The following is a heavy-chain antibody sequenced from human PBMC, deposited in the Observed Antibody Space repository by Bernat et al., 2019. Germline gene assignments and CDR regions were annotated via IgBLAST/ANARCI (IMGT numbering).Heavy chain of an antibody. CDR2: SRSKDKGYAT. CDR3: ARATRFDATFHDL. D-gene: IGHD2-2*01. CDR1: GFTFSDHY. V-gene: IGHV3-72*01. J-gene: IGHJ4*02. Sequence: EVQLVESGGGLVQSGGSLRLSCAASGFTFSDHYMDWVRLAPGKGLEWVGFSRSKDKGYATEYDASVRGRFTISRDDSKTSLYLQMNSLKSEDTATYYCARATRFDATFHDLWGQGTQVTVSS.